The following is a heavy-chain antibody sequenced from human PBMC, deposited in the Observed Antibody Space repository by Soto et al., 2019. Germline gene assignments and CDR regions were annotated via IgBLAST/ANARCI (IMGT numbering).Heavy chain of an antibody. CDR2: INYSGRS. V-gene: IGHV4-59*01. CDR3: ARSYCADSVSCNWFDP. J-gene: IGHJ5*02. Sequence: QVQLQESGPGLVKSSETLSLTCSVSGDSSSTYYWGWIRQPPGKGLEWIGYINYSGRSNHNPSLKRRLSISVDASKNQVSLKRTSVTAADTAVYYCARSYCADSVSCNWFDPWGQGTLVVVSS. D-gene: IGHD2-8*02. CDR1: GDSSSTYY.